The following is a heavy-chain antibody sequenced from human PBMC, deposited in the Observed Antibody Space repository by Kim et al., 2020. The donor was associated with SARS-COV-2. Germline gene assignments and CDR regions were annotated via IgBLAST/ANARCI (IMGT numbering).Heavy chain of an antibody. CDR2: YSVST. Sequence: YSVSTYYNPSLQSRVTISVDTSKNQFSLNLTSVTAEDTAVYYCARLRTTSYWGQGTLVTVSS. J-gene: IGHJ4*02. D-gene: IGHD4-17*01. CDR3: ARLRTTSY. V-gene: IGHV4-39*01.